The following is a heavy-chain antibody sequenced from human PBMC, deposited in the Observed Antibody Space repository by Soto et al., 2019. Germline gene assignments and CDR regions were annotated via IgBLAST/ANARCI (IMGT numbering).Heavy chain of an antibody. CDR1: GYTFTGYY. J-gene: IGHJ4*02. CDR3: ARDYCSGGSCYKLDY. CDR2: INPNSGGT. Sequence: AKVSCKASGYTFTGYYMHLVRQRPGQGLEWMGWINPNSGGTNYAQKFQGWVTMTRDTSISTAYMELSRLRSDDTAVYYCARDYCSGGSCYKLDYWGQGTLVSVSS. V-gene: IGHV1-2*04. D-gene: IGHD2-15*01.